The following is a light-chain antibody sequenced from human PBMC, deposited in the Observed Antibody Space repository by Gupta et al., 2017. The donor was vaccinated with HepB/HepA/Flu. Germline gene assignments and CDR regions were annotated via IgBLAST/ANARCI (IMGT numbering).Light chain of an antibody. CDR2: QTS. J-gene: IGKJ2*04. CDR3: QQESNYPCS. Sequence: DIQMTQSPSTLSASVGDRVTITCRASQNVSHWLAWYQQKPGKAPDLLIYQTSTLQSGVPSTFSGRGFGAEFTLTISSRQPHDFATYYCQQESNYPCSFGQGTKLEIK. V-gene: IGKV1-5*03. CDR1: QNVSHW.